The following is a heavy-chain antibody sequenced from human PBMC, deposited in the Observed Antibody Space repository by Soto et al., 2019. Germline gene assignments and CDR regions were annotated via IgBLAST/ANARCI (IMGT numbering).Heavy chain of an antibody. V-gene: IGHV2-5*02. J-gene: IGHJ4*02. Sequence: QITLKESGPTLVKPTLTLALTCTFSGFSLDTSGMSVGWIRQPPGKALEWLALIYWDDDKRYSPSLKSRLIITKDTSKNQVVLTMTNMDPVDTATYYCARPRGYDFDYWGQGTLVTVSS. CDR3: ARPRGYDFDY. CDR2: IYWDDDK. D-gene: IGHD2-15*01. CDR1: GFSLDTSGMS.